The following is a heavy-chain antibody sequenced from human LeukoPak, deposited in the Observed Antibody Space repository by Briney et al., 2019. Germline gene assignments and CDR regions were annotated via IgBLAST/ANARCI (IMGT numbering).Heavy chain of an antibody. J-gene: IGHJ3*02. CDR3: ARGAVSRDCSGGSCYHFDI. D-gene: IGHD2-15*01. CDR1: GYTFTSD. V-gene: IGHV1-8*01. CDR2: MNPSSGNT. Sequence: ASVKVSCKASGYTFTSDINWARQATGQGLEWMGWMNPSSGNTDYAPKFQGRVTMTRDISIRTAYMELSSLRSEDTAVYYCARGAVSRDCSGGSCYHFDIWGQGTMVTVSS.